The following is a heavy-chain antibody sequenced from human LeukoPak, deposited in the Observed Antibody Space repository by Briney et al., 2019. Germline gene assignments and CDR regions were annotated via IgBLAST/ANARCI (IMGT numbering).Heavy chain of an antibody. D-gene: IGHD6-19*01. CDR2: IYSSGST. V-gene: IGHV4-4*07. CDR1: GGSISSYY. J-gene: IGHJ5*02. Sequence: SSETLSLTCTVSGGSISSYYWSWIRQPAGKGLEWIGRIYSSGSTNYNPSLKSRVTMSIDTSKNQFSLKLSSVTAADTAMYYCARDGLGSGWYSVWYDPWGQGTLVTVS. CDR3: ARDGLGSGWYSVWYDP.